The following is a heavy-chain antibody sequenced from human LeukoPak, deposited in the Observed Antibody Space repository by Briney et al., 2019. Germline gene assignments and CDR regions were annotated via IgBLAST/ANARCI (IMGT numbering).Heavy chain of an antibody. V-gene: IGHV3-21*01. Sequence: GGSLRLSCAAPGFTFSSYSMNWVRQAPGKGLEWVSSISSSSSYIYYADSVKGRFTISRDNAKNSLYLQMNSLRAEDTAVYYCAGSQNLEWSKDAYYFDYWGQGTLVTVSS. D-gene: IGHD3-3*01. J-gene: IGHJ4*02. CDR1: GFTFSSYS. CDR3: AGSQNLEWSKDAYYFDY. CDR2: ISSSSSYI.